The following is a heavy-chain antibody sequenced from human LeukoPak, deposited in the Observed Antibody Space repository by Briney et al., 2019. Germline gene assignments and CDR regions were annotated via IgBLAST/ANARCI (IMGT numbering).Heavy chain of an antibody. Sequence: GGSLRLSCAASGFTVSSKYMSWVRQAPGKGLEWVSVIFIDDNTSYADSVRGRFTISRDNLKNTLYPQMNSLRVEDTAVYYCVRDDGYSPYDYWGQGTLVTVSS. D-gene: IGHD5-24*01. CDR2: IFIDDNT. CDR1: GFTVSSKY. V-gene: IGHV3-53*01. CDR3: VRDDGYSPYDY. J-gene: IGHJ4*02.